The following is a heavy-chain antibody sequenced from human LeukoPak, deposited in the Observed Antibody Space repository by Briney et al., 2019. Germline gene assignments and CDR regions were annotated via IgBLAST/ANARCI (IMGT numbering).Heavy chain of an antibody. CDR1: GGSISSYY. V-gene: IGHV4-59*08. CDR2: IYYSGST. CDR3: ASGRRTWGPSFDAFDI. J-gene: IGHJ3*02. D-gene: IGHD7-27*01. Sequence: SETLSLTCTVSGGSISSYYWSWIRQPPGKGLEWIGYIYYSGSTNYNPSLKSRVTISVDTSKNQFSLKLSSVTAADTAVYYCASGRRTWGPSFDAFDIWGQGTMFTVSS.